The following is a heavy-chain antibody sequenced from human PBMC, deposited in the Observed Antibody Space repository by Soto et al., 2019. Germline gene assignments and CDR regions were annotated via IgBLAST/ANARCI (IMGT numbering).Heavy chain of an antibody. Sequence: GGSLRLSCAASGVTFSDYAMNWVRQAPGKGLEWVAVIWYDGSNKYYAGSVKGRFTISRDNSRKMLYLQMNSLRAEDTAVYHCVRGPYCSGTRCQSHYFDYWGQGTLVTVSS. V-gene: IGHV3-33*01. D-gene: IGHD2-2*01. CDR3: VRGPYCSGTRCQSHYFDY. CDR2: IWYDGSNK. J-gene: IGHJ4*02. CDR1: GVTFSDYA.